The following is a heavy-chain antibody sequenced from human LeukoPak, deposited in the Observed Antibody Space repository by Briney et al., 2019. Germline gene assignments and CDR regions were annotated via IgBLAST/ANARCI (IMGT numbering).Heavy chain of an antibody. Sequence: SETLSLTCTVSSGSISSSRYYWRWIRQPPGKGQEWIGSIYYSGSTYYNPSLKSRVTISVDTSKNQFSLKLSSVTAADTAVYYCARHEAGEVRGVITYWGQGTLVTVSS. D-gene: IGHD3-10*01. CDR1: SGSISSSRYY. J-gene: IGHJ4*02. CDR2: IYYSGST. V-gene: IGHV4-39*01. CDR3: ARHEAGEVRGVITY.